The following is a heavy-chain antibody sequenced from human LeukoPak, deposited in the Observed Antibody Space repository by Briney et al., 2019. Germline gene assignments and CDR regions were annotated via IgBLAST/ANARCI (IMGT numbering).Heavy chain of an antibody. Sequence: ASVKVSCKASGYTFNNYGITWVRQAPGQGLEWMGWISVYNGNTNYAQKLQGRVTVTTDTSTSTAYMELRSLRSDDTAVYYCARDDYGDSKGWFDPWGQGTLVTVSS. CDR2: ISVYNGNT. CDR3: ARDDYGDSKGWFDP. CDR1: GYTFNNYG. J-gene: IGHJ5*02. D-gene: IGHD4-17*01. V-gene: IGHV1-18*01.